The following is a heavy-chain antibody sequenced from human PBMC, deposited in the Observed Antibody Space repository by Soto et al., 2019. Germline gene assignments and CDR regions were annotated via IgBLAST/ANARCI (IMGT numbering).Heavy chain of an antibody. CDR2: IHRSGQSI. CDR1: GFTFSSSE. J-gene: IGHJ3*01. Sequence: EVQLVESGGGLVQPGGSLRLSCAVSGFTFSSSEMYWVRQAPWKGLEWISYIHRSGQSIFYADSVKGRFTISRDNANNSLFLQMNSLRADDTAVYYCARRASRWGQGTMVTVSS. V-gene: IGHV3-48*03. D-gene: IGHD1-26*01. CDR3: ARRASR.